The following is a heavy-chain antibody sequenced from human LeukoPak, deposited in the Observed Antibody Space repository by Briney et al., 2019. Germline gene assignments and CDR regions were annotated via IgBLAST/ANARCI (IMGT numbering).Heavy chain of an antibody. Sequence: SVKVSCKASGGTFSSYAISWVRQAPGQGLEWMGGIIPIFGTANYAQKFQGRVTITTDESTSTAYMELSSLRSEDTAVYYCARGDAIYGDTFSHFDYWGQGTLVTVSS. CDR1: GGTFSSYA. D-gene: IGHD4-17*01. J-gene: IGHJ4*02. CDR2: IIPIFGTA. CDR3: ARGDAIYGDTFSHFDY. V-gene: IGHV1-69*05.